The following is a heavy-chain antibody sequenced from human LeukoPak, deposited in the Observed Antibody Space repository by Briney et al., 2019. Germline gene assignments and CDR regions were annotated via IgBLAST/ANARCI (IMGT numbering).Heavy chain of an antibody. CDR3: ARLYSTSSDYYYYYMDV. Sequence: ASVKVSCKASGYTFTSYGINWVRQAPGQGLEWVGWISAYNGNTNYAQKLQGRVTMTTDTSTSTAYMELGSLRSDDTAVYYCARLYSTSSDYYYYYMDVWGKGTTVTVSS. V-gene: IGHV1-18*01. CDR2: ISAYNGNT. J-gene: IGHJ6*03. D-gene: IGHD6-6*01. CDR1: GYTFTSYG.